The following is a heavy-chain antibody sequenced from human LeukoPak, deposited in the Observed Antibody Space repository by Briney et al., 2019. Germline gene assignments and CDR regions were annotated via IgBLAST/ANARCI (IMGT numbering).Heavy chain of an antibody. D-gene: IGHD6-13*01. Sequence: GGSLRLSCAASGFTFSTYSMNWVRQAPGKGLEWVSSISSSSSYIYYADSVKGRFTISRDNAKHSLYLQMNSLRAEDTAVYYCAREYSSNWKPYDYWGQGTLVTVSS. J-gene: IGHJ4*02. V-gene: IGHV3-21*01. CDR1: GFTFSTYS. CDR2: ISSSSSYI. CDR3: AREYSSNWKPYDY.